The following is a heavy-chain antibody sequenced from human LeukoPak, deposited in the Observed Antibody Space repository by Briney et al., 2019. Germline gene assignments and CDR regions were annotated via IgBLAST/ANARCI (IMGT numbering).Heavy chain of an antibody. CDR3: ARHGLTPFDY. Sequence: SETLSLTCTVSGGSISTYYWSWIRQPPGKGLEWIGYIYYSGSTNYNPSLKSRVTISIDTSKNQFSLKLSSVTAADTAVYYCARHGLTPFDYWGQGTLVTVSS. CDR1: GGSISTYY. V-gene: IGHV4-59*08. CDR2: IYYSGST. J-gene: IGHJ4*02.